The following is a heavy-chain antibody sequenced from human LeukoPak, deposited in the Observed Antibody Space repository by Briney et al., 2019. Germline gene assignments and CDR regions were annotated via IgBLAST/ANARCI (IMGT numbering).Heavy chain of an antibody. J-gene: IGHJ4*02. CDR3: ARARPTSQQLVLFDY. V-gene: IGHV4-34*01. Sequence: SETLSLTCAVYGGSFSDYYWSWIRQPPGKGLEWIGEINHSGSTNYNPSLKSRLTISVDTSKNQFSLKLSSVTAADTAVYYCARARPTSQQLVLFDYWGQEPLVTVS. CDR1: GGSFSDYY. D-gene: IGHD6-13*01. CDR2: INHSGST.